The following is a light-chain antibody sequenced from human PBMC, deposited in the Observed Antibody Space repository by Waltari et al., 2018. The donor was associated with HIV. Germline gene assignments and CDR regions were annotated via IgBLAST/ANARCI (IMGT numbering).Light chain of an antibody. J-gene: IGLJ3*02. V-gene: IGLV1-51*01. Sequence: QPVLTQPPSVSAAPGQQVTISCSGSSSNIGKHYVPWYQQLPGTAPKLLIYDNNKRPSGIPDRFSGSKSGTSATLGITGLQTGDEADYYCGTWDSSLSAGVFGGGTKLTVL. CDR3: GTWDSSLSAGV. CDR2: DNN. CDR1: SSNIGKHY.